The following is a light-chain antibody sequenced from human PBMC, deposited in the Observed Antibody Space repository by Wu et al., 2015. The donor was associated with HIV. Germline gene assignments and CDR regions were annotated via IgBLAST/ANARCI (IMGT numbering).Light chain of an antibody. CDR1: QSVSSSY. CDR2: GAS. J-gene: IGKJ2*03. V-gene: IGKV3-20*01. Sequence: EIVLTQSPGTLSLSPGERATLSCRASQSVSSSYLAWYQQIPGQAPRLLIYGASSRATGIPDRFSGSGSGTDFTLTISRLEPEDFAVYYCQHYGSHRFGQGTKVEIK. CDR3: QHYGSHR.